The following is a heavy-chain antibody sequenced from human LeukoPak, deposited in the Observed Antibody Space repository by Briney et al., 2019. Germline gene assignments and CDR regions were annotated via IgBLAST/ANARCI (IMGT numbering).Heavy chain of an antibody. V-gene: IGHV3-66*01. Sequence: GGSLRLSCAASGFTVSSNYMSWVRQAPGKGLEWVSVIYSGGSTYYADSVKGRFTISTDNSKNTLYLQMTSLRAEDTAVYYCARGGWELLLLGALDIWGQGTLVTVSS. D-gene: IGHD1-26*01. CDR2: IYSGGST. J-gene: IGHJ3*02. CDR1: GFTVSSNY. CDR3: ARGGWELLLLGALDI.